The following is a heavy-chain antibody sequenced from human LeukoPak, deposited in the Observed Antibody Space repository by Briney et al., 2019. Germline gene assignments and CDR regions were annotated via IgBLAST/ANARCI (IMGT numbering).Heavy chain of an antibody. Sequence: PGGSLRLSCAASGFTFRSYGMHWVRQAPGKGLEWVAFIRYDGSNKYYADSVKGRFTISRDNSKNTLYLQMNSLRAEDTAVYYCAKDLISYFDYWGQGTLVTVSS. CDR3: AKDLISYFDY. CDR1: GFTFRSYG. CDR2: IRYDGSNK. J-gene: IGHJ4*02. V-gene: IGHV3-30*02. D-gene: IGHD3-16*01.